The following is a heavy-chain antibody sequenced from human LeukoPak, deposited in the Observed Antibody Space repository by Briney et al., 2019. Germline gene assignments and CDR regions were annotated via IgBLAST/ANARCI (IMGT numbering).Heavy chain of an antibody. D-gene: IGHD1-26*01. V-gene: IGHV3-30*04. CDR3: ARGSSWELSD. CDR2: ISYGGSNK. CDR1: GFTFSSYA. J-gene: IGHJ4*02. Sequence: GGSLRLSCAASGFTFSSYAMHWVRQAPGKGLEWVAVISYGGSNKYYADSVKGRFTIPRDNSKNTLYLQMNSLRAEDTAVYYCARGSSWELSDWGQGTLVTVSS.